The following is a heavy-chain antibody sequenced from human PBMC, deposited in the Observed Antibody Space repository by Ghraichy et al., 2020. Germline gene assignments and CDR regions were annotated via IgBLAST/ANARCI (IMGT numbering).Heavy chain of an antibody. D-gene: IGHD5-24*01. Sequence: GGSLRLSCAASGFTFSSYSMHWVRQAPGKGLEWVSYISSSSSNIYYADSVKGRFTISRDNAKNSLYLQMNSLRDEDTAVYYCARGKGWRQSEDFDYWGQGTLVTVSS. CDR3: ARGKGWRQSEDFDY. V-gene: IGHV3-48*02. CDR2: ISSSSSNI. J-gene: IGHJ4*02. CDR1: GFTFSSYS.